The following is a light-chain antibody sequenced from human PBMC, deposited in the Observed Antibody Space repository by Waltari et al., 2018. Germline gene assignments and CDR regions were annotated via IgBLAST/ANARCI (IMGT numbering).Light chain of an antibody. J-gene: IGKJ3*01. CDR3: LQVNSYPFT. Sequence: IQLTQSPLSLSASVGDRVTITCRASQGISSYLAWYQQKAGRAPKLLIYGGSTLPNGVPSICSGSGFGTDFTLTISSLQPEDFATYYCLQVNSYPFTFGPGTTVDIK. CDR1: QGISSY. V-gene: IGKV1-9*01. CDR2: GGS.